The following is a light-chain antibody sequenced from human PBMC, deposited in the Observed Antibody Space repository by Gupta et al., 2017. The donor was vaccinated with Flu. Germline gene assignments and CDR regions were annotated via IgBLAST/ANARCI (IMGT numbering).Light chain of an antibody. J-gene: IGLJ3*02. CDR3: AAWDDSLSAWL. CDR1: SSNIGSYY. CDR2: KDN. Sequence: QSVLTQPPSASGTPGQRVTISCSGGSSNIGSYYVYWYLQLPGTAPKLLIYKDNQRPSGVPDRFSGSKSGTSASLAISGLRSEDEADYFCAAWDDSLSAWLFGGGTKVTVL. V-gene: IGLV1-47*01.